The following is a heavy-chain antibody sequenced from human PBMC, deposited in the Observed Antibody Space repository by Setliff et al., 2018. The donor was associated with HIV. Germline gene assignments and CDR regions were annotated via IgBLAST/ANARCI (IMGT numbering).Heavy chain of an antibody. V-gene: IGHV4-59*03. CDR2: VYFSGDA. CDR3: AGDLASSYFDF. CDR1: GASIDRFF. Sequence: SETLSLTCTVSGASIDRFFWSWIRQPPGKGLEWIGNVYFSGDATYNPSLRSRVSISIQTSRSQFSLTLRSVTAADTATYYCAGDLASSYFDFWGQGALVTVSS. D-gene: IGHD3-10*01. J-gene: IGHJ4*02.